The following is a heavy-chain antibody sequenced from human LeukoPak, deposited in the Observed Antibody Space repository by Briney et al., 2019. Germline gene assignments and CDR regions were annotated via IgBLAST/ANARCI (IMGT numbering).Heavy chain of an antibody. Sequence: GGSLRLSCAASGLTFSSYAMRWVRQAPGKGLEWVSGISGSGDSTCYADSVKGRFTISRDNSKNTLYLQMNSLRAEDTAVYYCARRSGIAVAGAFDYWGQGTLITVSS. V-gene: IGHV3-23*01. CDR2: ISGSGDST. D-gene: IGHD6-19*01. J-gene: IGHJ4*02. CDR3: ARRSGIAVAGAFDY. CDR1: GLTFSSYA.